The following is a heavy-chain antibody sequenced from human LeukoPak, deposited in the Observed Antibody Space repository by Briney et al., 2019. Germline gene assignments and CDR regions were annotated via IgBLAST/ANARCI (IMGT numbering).Heavy chain of an antibody. J-gene: IGHJ4*02. CDR2: IRYDGSNK. CDR3: AHEGAGTIFFDY. D-gene: IGHD1-1*01. Sequence: GGSLRLSCAASGFTFSSYGMHWVRQAPGKGLEWVAFIRYDGSNKFYADSVKGRFTISRDNSKNTLYLQMNSLRAEDTAVYYCAHEGAGTIFFDYWGPGTLVTVSS. CDR1: GFTFSSYG. V-gene: IGHV3-30*02.